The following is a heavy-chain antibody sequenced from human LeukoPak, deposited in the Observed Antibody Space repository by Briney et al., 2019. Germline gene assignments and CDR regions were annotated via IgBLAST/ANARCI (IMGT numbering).Heavy chain of an antibody. J-gene: IGHJ4*02. CDR1: GLIFRNYA. CDR2: ISGDGTET. Sequence: GGSLRLSCTASGLIFRNYAMTWVRQAPRKGLEWVSTISGDGTETFYADSVKGRFTISRDNSKNMLYLQMNSLRAEDTAVYYCAKWKYSNSGIDDYWGQGTLVTASS. D-gene: IGHD6-6*01. V-gene: IGHV3-23*01. CDR3: AKWKYSNSGIDDY.